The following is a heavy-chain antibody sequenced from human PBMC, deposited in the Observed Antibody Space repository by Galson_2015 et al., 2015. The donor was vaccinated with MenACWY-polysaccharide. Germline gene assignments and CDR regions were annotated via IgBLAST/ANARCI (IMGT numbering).Heavy chain of an antibody. CDR2: ISRNCGST. V-gene: IGHV3-9*01. J-gene: IGHJ4*02. D-gene: IGHD6-19*01. CDR1: GLTFDDYA. CDR3: AKDGQGAMAGSFDY. Sequence: SLRLSCAASGLTFDDYAMHWVRQAPGKGLEWVSGISRNCGSTGYADSVKGRFTISRDNAKNSLYLQMNSLRAEDTALYYCAKDGQGAMAGSFDYWGRGTLVAVSS.